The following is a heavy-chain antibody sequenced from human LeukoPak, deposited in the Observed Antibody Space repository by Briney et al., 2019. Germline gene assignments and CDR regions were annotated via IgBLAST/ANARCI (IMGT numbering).Heavy chain of an antibody. CDR1: GGSISRGGYY. V-gene: IGHV4-31*03. D-gene: IGHD4-17*01. Sequence: PSQTLSLTCTVSGGSISRGGYYWSWVRQHPEKGLEWIVYIYYSGTAYYNPSLKSRVTMSVDTSKNQFSLKLDSVTAADTAVYYCARFSNDHGVKFDYWGQGTLVTVSS. CDR2: IYYSGTA. J-gene: IGHJ4*02. CDR3: ARFSNDHGVKFDY.